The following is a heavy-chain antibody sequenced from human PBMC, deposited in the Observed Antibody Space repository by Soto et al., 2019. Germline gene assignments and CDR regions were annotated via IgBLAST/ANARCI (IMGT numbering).Heavy chain of an antibody. CDR2: ISYHGSDK. CDR1: GFTLSNYG. V-gene: IGHV3-30*18. D-gene: IGHD4-17*01. CDR3: AKDHLTTTVTTVGY. J-gene: IGHJ4*02. Sequence: QVQLVESGGGVVQPGRSLRLSCAASGFTLSNYGMHWVRQAPGKGLEGVAVISYHGSDKYYADSVKGRFTISRDNSKNTLYLQMDSLRAEDTAVYYCAKDHLTTTVTTVGYWGQGTRVTVSS.